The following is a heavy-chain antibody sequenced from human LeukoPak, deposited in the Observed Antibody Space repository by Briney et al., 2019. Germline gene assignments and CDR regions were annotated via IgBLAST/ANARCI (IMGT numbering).Heavy chain of an antibody. Sequence: SETLSLTCTVSDDSVTMYYWTWIRQPPGKGLEWIGYVDHTGSTKFNPSLNGRVSISRDTSNNFFSLRLRSVTAADTAVYFCARGRVSSSTWYSTYYYFFYMDFWGKGTTVTVSS. J-gene: IGHJ6*03. V-gene: IGHV4-59*02. CDR1: DDSVTMYY. CDR3: ARGRVSSSTWYSTYYYFFYMDF. CDR2: VDHTGST. D-gene: IGHD4-11*01.